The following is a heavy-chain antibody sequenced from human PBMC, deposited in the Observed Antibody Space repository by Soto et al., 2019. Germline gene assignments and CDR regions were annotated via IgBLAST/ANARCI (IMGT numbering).Heavy chain of an antibody. V-gene: IGHV4-34*01. CDR3: ARMAGPWYFDL. J-gene: IGHJ2*01. CDR1: GGSFSGFY. Sequence: QVQLQQWGAGLLKPSETMSLTCAVHGGSFSGFYWTWIRQPPGKGLEWIGEINHSGSSHYNPPLKSRVTMSLDTSRNQFSLSLNSVTAADTAVYYCARMAGPWYFDLWGRGTLVTVSS. CDR2: INHSGSS.